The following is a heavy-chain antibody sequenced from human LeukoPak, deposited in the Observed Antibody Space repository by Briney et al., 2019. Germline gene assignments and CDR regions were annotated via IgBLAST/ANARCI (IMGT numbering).Heavy chain of an antibody. CDR2: ISYDGSNK. V-gene: IGHV3-30*18. CDR1: GFTFSSYG. J-gene: IGHJ6*03. Sequence: GGSLRLSCAASGFTFSSYGMHWVRQAPGKGLEWVAVISYDGSNKYYADSVKGRFTISRDNSKNTLYLQMNSLRAEDTAVYYCAKAFSLIAARPDFMDVWGKGTTVTVSS. D-gene: IGHD6-6*01. CDR3: AKAFSLIAARPDFMDV.